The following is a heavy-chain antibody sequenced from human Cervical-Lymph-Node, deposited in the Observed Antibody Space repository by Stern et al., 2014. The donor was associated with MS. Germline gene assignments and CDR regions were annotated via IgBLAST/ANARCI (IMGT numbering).Heavy chain of an antibody. CDR1: GFTFTKYG. CDR3: TRGPQVVGAPRPFDP. CDR2: SSTFNGDT. Sequence: QMQLVQSGAELKKPGASVKVSCKASGFTFTKYGINWVRQAPGQGLEWMGWSSTFNGDTIYAQKFQGRVTMTTDTSTNTGYMELSSLKSDDTAVYYCTRGPQVVGAPRPFDPWGQGTLVTVSS. V-gene: IGHV1-18*01. D-gene: IGHD1-26*01. J-gene: IGHJ5*02.